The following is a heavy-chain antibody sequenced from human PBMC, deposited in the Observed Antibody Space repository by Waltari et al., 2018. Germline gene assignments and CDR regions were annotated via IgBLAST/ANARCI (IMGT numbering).Heavy chain of an antibody. CDR1: GGSFSGYY. Sequence: QVQLQQWGAGLLKPSETLSLTCAVYGGSFSGYYWSWIRQPPGKGLEWIGEINHSGSTNYNPSLKSRVTISVDTSKNQFSLKLSSVTAADTAVYYCARVPPNGIAARRGAFDYWGQGTLVTVSS. V-gene: IGHV4-34*01. J-gene: IGHJ4*02. CDR3: ARVPPNGIAARRGAFDY. CDR2: INHSGST. D-gene: IGHD6-6*01.